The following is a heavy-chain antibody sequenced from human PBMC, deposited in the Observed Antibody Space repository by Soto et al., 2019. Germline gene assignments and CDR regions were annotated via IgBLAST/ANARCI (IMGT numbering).Heavy chain of an antibody. V-gene: IGHV4-34*01. CDR1: GGSFSGYY. Sequence: SETLSLTCAVYGGSFSGYYWSWIRQPPGKGLEWIGEINHSGSTNYNPSLKSRVTISVDTSKNQFSLKLSSVTAADTAVYYCASGVDSSSWEEYWGQGTLVTVSS. D-gene: IGHD6-13*01. CDR2: INHSGST. CDR3: ASGVDSSSWEEY. J-gene: IGHJ4*02.